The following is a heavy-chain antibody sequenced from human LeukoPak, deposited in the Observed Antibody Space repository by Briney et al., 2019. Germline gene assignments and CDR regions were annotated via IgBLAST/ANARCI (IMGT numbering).Heavy chain of an antibody. CDR3: ARRGAASGAFDI. CDR1: GFTFSSYW. J-gene: IGHJ3*02. CDR2: INSDGSST. Sequence: GGSLRLSCAASGFTFSSYWMHWVRQAPGKGLVWVSRINSDGSSTTYADSVKGRFTISRDNAKNTLYLQMNSLRAEDTAVYYCARRGAASGAFDIWGQGTMVTVSS. V-gene: IGHV3-74*01. D-gene: IGHD6-19*01.